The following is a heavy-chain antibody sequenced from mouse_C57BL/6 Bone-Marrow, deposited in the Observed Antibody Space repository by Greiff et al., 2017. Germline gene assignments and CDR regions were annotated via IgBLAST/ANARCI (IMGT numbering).Heavy chain of an antibody. CDR3: ARVPAYYYGSSYAWFAY. Sequence: VQLKQSGPELVKPGASVKISCKASGYSFTGYYMHWVKQSHGNILDWIGYIYPYNGVSSYNQKFKGKATLTVDKSSSTAYMELRSLTSEDSAVYYWARVPAYYYGSSYAWFAYWGQGTLVTVSA. D-gene: IGHD1-1*01. V-gene: IGHV1-31*01. CDR2: IYPYNGVS. CDR1: GYSFTGYY. J-gene: IGHJ3*01.